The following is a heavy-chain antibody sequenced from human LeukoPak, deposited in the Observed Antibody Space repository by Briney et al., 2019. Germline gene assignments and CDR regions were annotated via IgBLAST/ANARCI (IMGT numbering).Heavy chain of an antibody. CDR2: MNPNSGNT. CDR1: GYTFTSYD. Sequence: ASVKVSCKASGYTFTSYDINWVRQATGQGLEWMGWMNPNSGNTGYAQKFQGRVTITRNTSISTAYMEMSSLRSEDTAVYYCARKSNPYSSYYYYYYMDVWGKGTTVTVSS. V-gene: IGHV1-8*03. D-gene: IGHD6-13*01. CDR3: ARKSNPYSSYYYYYYMDV. J-gene: IGHJ6*03.